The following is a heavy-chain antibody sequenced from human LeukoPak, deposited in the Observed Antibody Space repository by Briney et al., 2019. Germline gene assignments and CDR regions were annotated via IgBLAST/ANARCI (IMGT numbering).Heavy chain of an antibody. CDR2: IYPGDSDT. D-gene: IGHD1-20*01. CDR3: ARRYNWNPDV. V-gene: IGHV5-51*01. Sequence: GESLKISCQGSGYSFTSYWIYWVRQMPGKSLEWMGIIYPGDSDTRYSTSFQGQVTISADKSISTAYLQWSSPKASDTAMYYCARRYNWNPDVWGQGTTVTVSS. CDR1: GYSFTSYW. J-gene: IGHJ6*02.